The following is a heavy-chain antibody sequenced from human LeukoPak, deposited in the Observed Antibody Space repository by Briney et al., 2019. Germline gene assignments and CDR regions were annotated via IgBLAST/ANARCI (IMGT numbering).Heavy chain of an antibody. V-gene: IGHV3-53*01. J-gene: IGHJ4*02. CDR3: ARGYCSGGSCSKTPGY. D-gene: IGHD2-15*01. CDR1: GFTVSSNY. CDR2: IYNSGNT. Sequence: GGSLRLSCAASGFTVSSNYMNWVRQAPGKGLEWVSVIYNSGNTYYADSVKGRFTIPRDDSKNTLYLQMNSLRAEDTAVYYCARGYCSGGSCSKTPGYWGQGTLVTVSS.